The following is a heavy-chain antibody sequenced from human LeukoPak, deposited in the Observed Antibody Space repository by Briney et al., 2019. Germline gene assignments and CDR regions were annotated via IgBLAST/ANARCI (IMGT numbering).Heavy chain of an antibody. CDR2: IRYDGSNK. Sequence: PGGSLRLSCAASGFTFNSYGMHWVRQAPGKGLEWVAFIRYDGSNKYYADSVKGRFTISRDNSKNTLYLQMNSLRAEDTAVYYCAKVPYCSGGSCHDYWGQGTLVTVSS. V-gene: IGHV3-30*02. CDR1: GFTFNSYG. D-gene: IGHD2-15*01. CDR3: AKVPYCSGGSCHDY. J-gene: IGHJ4*02.